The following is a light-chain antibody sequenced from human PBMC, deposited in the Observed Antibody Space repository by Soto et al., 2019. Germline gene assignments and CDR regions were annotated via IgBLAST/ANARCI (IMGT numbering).Light chain of an antibody. J-gene: IGKJ5*01. CDR3: QQSYDMSIT. Sequence: DLQMTQSPSSLSASVGDRVTITCRASQTINGYLNWYQQKPGKAPKLLIYGASDLQSGVPSRFSGSGSVADFTLTISSLEPEDFATYYCQQSYDMSITFGQGTRLEIK. CDR1: QTINGY. CDR2: GAS. V-gene: IGKV1-39*01.